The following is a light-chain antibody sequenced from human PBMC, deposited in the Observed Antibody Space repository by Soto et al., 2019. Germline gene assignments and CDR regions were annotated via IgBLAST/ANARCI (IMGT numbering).Light chain of an antibody. V-gene: IGKV3-11*01. Sequence: EIVLTQSPATLSLSPGERATLSCRASQSVDSYLAWYQQKVGQAPRLLIYDASNRATGIPARFSGSGSGTDFTLTISRLEPEDFAVYYCQHRSNLPPTFGQGTKVEIK. J-gene: IGKJ1*01. CDR2: DAS. CDR3: QHRSNLPPT. CDR1: QSVDSY.